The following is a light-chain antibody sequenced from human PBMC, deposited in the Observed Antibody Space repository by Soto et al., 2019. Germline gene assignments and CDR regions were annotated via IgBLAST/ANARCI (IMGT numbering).Light chain of an antibody. Sequence: QSVLTQPPSASGTPGQRVTISCSGSSSNIGSNYVYWYQQLPGTAPKLLIYRNNQRPSGVPDRFSGSKSGTSASLAISGLRAEDEADYYCEAWDGSLRVWVFGGGTQLTVL. J-gene: IGLJ2*01. CDR3: EAWDGSLRVWV. CDR1: SSNIGSNY. CDR2: RNN. V-gene: IGLV1-47*01.